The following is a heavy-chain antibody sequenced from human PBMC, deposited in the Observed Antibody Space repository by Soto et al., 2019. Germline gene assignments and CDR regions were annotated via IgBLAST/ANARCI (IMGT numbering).Heavy chain of an antibody. CDR3: AREYTYGSNFFDC. V-gene: IGHV3-30*03. Sequence: GGALRLSFAASGFTFSSYGMHWGRPAPGKGLEWVAVISYDGSNKYYADSVKGRFTISRDNSKNTLYLQMNSLRAEDTAVYYCAREYTYGSNFFDCWGQGALVTVSS. CDR2: ISYDGSNK. CDR1: GFTFSSYG. J-gene: IGHJ4*02. D-gene: IGHD2-2*02.